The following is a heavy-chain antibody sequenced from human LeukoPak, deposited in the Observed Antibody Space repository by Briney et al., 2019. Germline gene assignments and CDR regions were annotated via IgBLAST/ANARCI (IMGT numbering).Heavy chain of an antibody. V-gene: IGHV1-69*06. CDR1: RGTFSSYA. CDR2: IIPTFGTA. CDR3: ARDVGAKIAFDI. D-gene: IGHD1-26*01. Sequence: SVKVSCKASRGTFSSYAISWVRQAPGQGLEWMGGIIPTFGTANYAQNFQGRVTITADKSTSTAYMELSSLRSEDTAVYYCARDVGAKIAFDIWGQGTMVAVSS. J-gene: IGHJ3*02.